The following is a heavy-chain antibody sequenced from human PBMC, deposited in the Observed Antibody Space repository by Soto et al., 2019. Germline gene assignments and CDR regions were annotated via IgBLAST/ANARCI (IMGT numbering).Heavy chain of an antibody. D-gene: IGHD1-26*01. CDR2: INPGGGRT. V-gene: IGHV1-46*02. CDR3: ARDMHPTTPYYYYYGIDV. J-gene: IGHJ6*02. Sequence: QVHLVQSGAEVKKPGASMKVSCKASGYSFNSFYVHWVRQAPGQGLEWLGLINPGGGRTTYAQKFQGRVTVTRDTSTSTAYMELSSLRSEDTAVYYCARDMHPTTPYYYYYGIDVWGQGTTVTVSS. CDR1: GYSFNSFY.